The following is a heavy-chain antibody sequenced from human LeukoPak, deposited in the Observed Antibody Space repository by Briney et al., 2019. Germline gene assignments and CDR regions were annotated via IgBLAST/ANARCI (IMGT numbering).Heavy chain of an antibody. CDR1: GFAPSSYS. CDR3: AKGGYTTWFDP. Sequence: RGSLRLSCAVSGFAPSSYSMTWVRQAPGTGLEWVSNIRSNGGDTYSADSVRGRFTISRDNAKNTLYREMNSLRAEDTAVYYCAKGGYTTWFDPWGQGTLVTVSS. CDR2: IRSNGGDT. V-gene: IGHV3-23*01. J-gene: IGHJ5*02. D-gene: IGHD2-15*01.